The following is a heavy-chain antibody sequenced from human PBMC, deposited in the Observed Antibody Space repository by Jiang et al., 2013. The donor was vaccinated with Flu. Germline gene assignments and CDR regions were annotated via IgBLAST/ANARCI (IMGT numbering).Heavy chain of an antibody. J-gene: IGHJ1*01. V-gene: IGHV1-18*01. CDR2: ISAYNGNT. Sequence: KASGYTFTSYGISWVRQAPGQGLEWMGWISAYNGNTNYAQKLQGRVTMTTDTSTSTAYMELRSLRSDDTAVYYCARNDPIAERYFQHWGQGTLVTVSS. CDR3: ARNDPIAERYFQH. CDR1: GYTFTSYG. D-gene: IGHD6-13*01.